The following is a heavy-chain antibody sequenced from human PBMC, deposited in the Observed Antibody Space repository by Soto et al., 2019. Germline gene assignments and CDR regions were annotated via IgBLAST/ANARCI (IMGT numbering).Heavy chain of an antibody. CDR2: IYYSGST. CDR1: GGSISSGDYY. V-gene: IGHV4-30-4*01. CDR3: ARDKITGLFDY. Sequence: LSLTCTVSGGSISSGDYYWSWIRQPPGKGLEWIGYIYYSGSTYYNPSLKSRVTISVDTSKNQFSLKLSSVTAADTAVYYCARDKITGLFDYWGQGTLVTVSS. J-gene: IGHJ4*02. D-gene: IGHD2-8*02.